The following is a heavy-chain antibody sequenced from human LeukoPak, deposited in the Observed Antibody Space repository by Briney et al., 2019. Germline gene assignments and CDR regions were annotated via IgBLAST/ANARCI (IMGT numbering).Heavy chain of an antibody. CDR2: IKQDGSEK. Sequence: GGSLRLSCAASGFTFSSYGMSWVRQAPGKGREWVANIKQDGSEKYYVDSVKARFTISRDNAKNSLYLQMNSLRAEDTAVYYCARVAAAGIYYYYYMDVWGKGTTVTVSS. D-gene: IGHD6-13*01. CDR1: GFTFSSYG. CDR3: ARVAAAGIYYYYYMDV. V-gene: IGHV3-7*01. J-gene: IGHJ6*03.